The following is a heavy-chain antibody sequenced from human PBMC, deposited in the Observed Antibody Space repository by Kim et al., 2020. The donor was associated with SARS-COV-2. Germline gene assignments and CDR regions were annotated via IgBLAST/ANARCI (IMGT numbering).Heavy chain of an antibody. D-gene: IGHD2-15*01. Sequence: GGSLRLSCAASGFTFDDYAMHWVRQAPGKGLEWVSLISGDGGSTYYADSVKGRFTISRDNSKNSLYLQMNSLRTEDTALYYCAKDIGYCSGGSCYPTTYDYGMDVWGQGTTVTVSS. CDR3: AKDIGYCSGGSCYPTTYDYGMDV. CDR2: ISGDGGST. CDR1: GFTFDDYA. V-gene: IGHV3-43*02. J-gene: IGHJ6*02.